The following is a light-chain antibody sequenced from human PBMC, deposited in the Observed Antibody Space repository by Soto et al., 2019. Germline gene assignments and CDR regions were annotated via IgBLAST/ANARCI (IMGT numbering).Light chain of an antibody. CDR1: SSDVGGYDY. V-gene: IGLV2-14*03. CDR2: EVF. Sequence: QSVLTQPASVSGSPGQSITISCTGTSSDVGGYDYVSWYQPHPGKVPKLMIYEVFRRPSGISDRFSGSKSGNTASLTISGLQAEDEADYYCCSYTTTSTFVFGGGTQLTVL. CDR3: CSYTTTSTFV. J-gene: IGLJ7*01.